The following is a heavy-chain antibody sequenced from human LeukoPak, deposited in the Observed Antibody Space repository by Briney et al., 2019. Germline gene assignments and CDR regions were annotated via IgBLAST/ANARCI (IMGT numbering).Heavy chain of an antibody. CDR2: ISGNGHST. V-gene: IGHV3-23*01. CDR3: ALYCSGGSCYSMGGAFDI. D-gene: IGHD2-15*01. J-gene: IGHJ3*02. Sequence: GGSLRLSCAASGFTFKTFAMSWVRQAPGKGLEWVSAISGNGHSTYYVDSVEGRFTISRDNSRNTLYLQMNSLRAEDTAVYYCALYCSGGSCYSMGGAFDIWGQGTMVTVSS. CDR1: GFTFKTFA.